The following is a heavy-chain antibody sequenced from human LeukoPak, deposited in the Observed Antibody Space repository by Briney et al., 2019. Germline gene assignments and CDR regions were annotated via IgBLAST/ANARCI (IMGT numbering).Heavy chain of an antibody. J-gene: IGHJ4*02. CDR3: ARDFTGTTYDY. Sequence: GGSLRLSCAASGFTFSSYAMSWVRQAPGKGLEWVSSISSSSSDIYYADSLKGRFTISRDNAKSSLYLQMNSLRAEDTAVYYCARDFTGTTYDYWGQGTLVTVSS. CDR1: GFTFSSYA. CDR2: ISSSSSDI. D-gene: IGHD1-1*01. V-gene: IGHV3-21*01.